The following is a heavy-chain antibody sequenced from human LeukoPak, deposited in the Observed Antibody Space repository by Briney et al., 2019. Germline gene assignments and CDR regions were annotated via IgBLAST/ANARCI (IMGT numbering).Heavy chain of an antibody. CDR3: ARDDDRDAFDI. Sequence: SETLSLTCTVSGGSISSSSYYWGWIRQPPGKGLEWIGSIYYSGSTYYNPSLKSRVTISVDTSKNQFSLKLSSVTAADTAVYYCARDDDRDAFDIWGQGTMVTVSS. CDR2: IYYSGST. V-gene: IGHV4-39*07. D-gene: IGHD3-9*01. J-gene: IGHJ3*02. CDR1: GGSISSSSYY.